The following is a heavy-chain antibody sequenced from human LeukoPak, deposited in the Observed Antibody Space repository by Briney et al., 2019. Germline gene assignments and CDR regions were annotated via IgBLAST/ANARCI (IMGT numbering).Heavy chain of an antibody. J-gene: IGHJ4*02. CDR2: ISSSGSTI. D-gene: IGHD3-9*01. CDR3: ARGYTIGFDY. Sequence: PGGSLRLSCAASGFTFSSYEMNWVRQAPGKGLEWVSYISSSGSTIYYADSVKGRFTISRDNAKNSLYLQMNSLRAEDTAVYYCARGYTIGFDYWGQGTLVTVSS. CDR1: GFTFSSYE. V-gene: IGHV3-48*03.